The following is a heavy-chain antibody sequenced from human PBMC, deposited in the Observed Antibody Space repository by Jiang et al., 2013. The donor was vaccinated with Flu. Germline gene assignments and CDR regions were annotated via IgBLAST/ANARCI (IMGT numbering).Heavy chain of an antibody. Sequence: VQLLESGGGLVKPGESLRLSCAASGFTFINAWMTWVRQAPGKGLEWVGRIRSKTDGGTTDYAAPVKGRFTVSRDDSKNTLYLQMNSLKTEDTAVYYCTTGLRTGESDAFDIWGQGTMVSVSS. J-gene: IGHJ3*02. CDR1: GFTFINAW. V-gene: IGHV3-15*01. CDR3: TTGLRTGESDAFDI. CDR2: IRSKTDGGTT. D-gene: IGHD2-21*01.